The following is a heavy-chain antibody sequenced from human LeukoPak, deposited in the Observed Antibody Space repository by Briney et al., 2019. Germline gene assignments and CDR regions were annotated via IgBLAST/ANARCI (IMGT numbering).Heavy chain of an antibody. V-gene: IGHV3-9*01. J-gene: IGHJ2*01. CDR1: GFTFDDYA. Sequence: GRSLRLSCAASGFTFDDYAMHWVRQAPGKGLEWVSGISWNSGSIGYADSVKGRFTISRDNAKNSLYLQMNSLRAGDTALYYCAKAVAVAGKGYWYFDLWGRGTLVTVSS. D-gene: IGHD6-19*01. CDR3: AKAVAVAGKGYWYFDL. CDR2: ISWNSGSI.